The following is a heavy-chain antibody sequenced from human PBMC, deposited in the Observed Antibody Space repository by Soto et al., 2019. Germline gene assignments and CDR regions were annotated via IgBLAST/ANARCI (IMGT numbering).Heavy chain of an antibody. V-gene: IGHV3-33*01. J-gene: IGHJ6*02. CDR3: ARGIAAAGPQDAYYYYGMDV. CDR2: IWYDGSNK. CDR1: GFTFSSYG. Sequence: GGSLRLSCAASGFTFSSYGMHWVRQAPGKGLEWVAVIWYDGSNKYYADSVKGRFTISRDNSKNTLYLQMNSLRAEDTAVYYCARGIAAAGPQDAYYYYGMDVWGQGTTVTVS. D-gene: IGHD6-13*01.